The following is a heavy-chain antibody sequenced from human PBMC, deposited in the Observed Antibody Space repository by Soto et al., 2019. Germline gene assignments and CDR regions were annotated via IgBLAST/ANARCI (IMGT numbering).Heavy chain of an antibody. J-gene: IGHJ4*02. V-gene: IGHV3-21*01. CDR1: GFTFSSYS. CDR2: ISSSSSYI. CDR3: ARDGAGFGESTFDY. D-gene: IGHD3-10*01. Sequence: GGSLRLSCAASGFTFSSYSMNWVRQAPGKGLEWVSSISSSSSYIYYADSVKGRFTISRDNAKNSLYLQMNSLRAEDTAVYYCARDGAGFGESTFDYWGQGTLVTVSS.